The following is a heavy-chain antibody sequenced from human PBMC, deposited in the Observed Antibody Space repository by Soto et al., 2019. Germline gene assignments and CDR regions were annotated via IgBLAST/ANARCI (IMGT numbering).Heavy chain of an antibody. Sequence: ASVKVSCKASGYTFTSYYIHWVRQAPGQGLEWKGMINPSGGSTSYAETFQGRVTMTRDTSTTTVYMELSSLRSEDTAVYYCAIDCTSTSGYRKDAFDLWGLGTKVTVTS. V-gene: IGHV1-46*03. D-gene: IGHD2-2*01. CDR1: GYTFTSYY. CDR3: AIDCTSTSGYRKDAFDL. CDR2: INPSGGST. J-gene: IGHJ3*01.